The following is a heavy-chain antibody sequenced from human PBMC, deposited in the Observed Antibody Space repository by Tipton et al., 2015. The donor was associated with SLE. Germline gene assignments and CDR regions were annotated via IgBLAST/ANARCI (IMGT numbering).Heavy chain of an antibody. CDR1: GYTFSTYD. D-gene: IGHD6-19*01. CDR3: ARGRGAVACRENCFDP. V-gene: IGHV1-8*01. CDR2: MNPNSGNS. Sequence: QLVQSGAEVKKPGASVKVSCKASGYTFSTYDIDWVRQATGQGLEWMGWMNPNSGNSGYAQKFQGRVTMTRNNSISTAYMELSSLKVEVTAVYYCARGRGAVACRENCFDPWGQGTLVTVSS. J-gene: IGHJ5*02.